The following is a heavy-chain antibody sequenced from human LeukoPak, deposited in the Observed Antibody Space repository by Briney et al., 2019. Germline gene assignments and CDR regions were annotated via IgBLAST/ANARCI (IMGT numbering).Heavy chain of an antibody. V-gene: IGHV4-59*01. Sequence: SETLSLTCTVSGGSISSYYWSWIRQPPGKGLEWIGYIYYGGSTNYNPSLKSRVTISVDTSKNQFSLKLSSVTAADTAVYYCARAPTTMRLSGWFDPWGHGTLVTVSS. J-gene: IGHJ5*02. CDR1: GGSISSYY. CDR3: ARAPTTMRLSGWFDP. CDR2: IYYGGST. D-gene: IGHD3-10*01.